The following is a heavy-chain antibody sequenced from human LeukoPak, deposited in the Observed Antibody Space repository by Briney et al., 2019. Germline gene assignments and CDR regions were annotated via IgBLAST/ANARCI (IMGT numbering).Heavy chain of an antibody. J-gene: IGHJ4*02. V-gene: IGHV3-23*01. Sequence: PGGSLRLSCAASGFTFSSYGMSWVRQAPGKGLEWVSGISGSGGSTYYADSVKGRFTISRDNSKNTLYLQMNSLRAEDTAVYYCAKEFGFSKYDLRGGPLWWGQGTLVTVSS. CDR1: GFTFSSYG. CDR3: AKEFGFSKYDLRGGPLW. D-gene: IGHD6-13*01. CDR2: ISGSGGST.